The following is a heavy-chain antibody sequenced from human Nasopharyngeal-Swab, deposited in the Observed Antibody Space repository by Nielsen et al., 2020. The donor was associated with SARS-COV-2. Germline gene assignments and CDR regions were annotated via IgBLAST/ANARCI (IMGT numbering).Heavy chain of an antibody. V-gene: IGHV4-31*03. CDR1: GGSISSGGYY. Sequence: SETLSLTCTVSGGSISSGGYYWSWIRQHPGKGLEWIGYIYYSGSTYYNPSLKSRVTISVDTSKNQFSLKLSSVIAADTAVYYCARAGDFWSGWSANYYMDVWGKGTTVTSP. J-gene: IGHJ6*03. CDR2: IYYSGST. D-gene: IGHD3-3*01. CDR3: ARAGDFWSGWSANYYMDV.